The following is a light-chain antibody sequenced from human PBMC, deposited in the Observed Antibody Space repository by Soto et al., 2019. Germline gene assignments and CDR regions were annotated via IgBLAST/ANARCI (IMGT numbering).Light chain of an antibody. J-gene: IGKJ5*01. CDR1: QDITNY. CDR3: QQYDTLPLT. V-gene: IGKV1-33*01. Sequence: DIQMTQSPSSLSASVGDRVTIICQASQDITNYLNWYQQKPGKAPNLLIHDSSNLETGVPSRFSGIGTGTYFAFTISSLQPEDIATYYGQQYDTLPLTFGQGTRLEIK. CDR2: DSS.